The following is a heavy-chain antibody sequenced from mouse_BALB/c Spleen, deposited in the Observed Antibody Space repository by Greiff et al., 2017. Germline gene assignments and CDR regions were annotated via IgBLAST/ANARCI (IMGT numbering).Heavy chain of an antibody. D-gene: IGHD1-1*01. CDR1: GFTFSSFG. CDR3: AREPAYYGSNAYAMDY. V-gene: IGHV5-17*02. CDR2: LSSGSSTI. J-gene: IGHJ4*01. Sequence: EVMLVESGGGLVQPGGSRKLSCAASGFTFSSFGMHWVRQAPEKGLEWVAYLSSGSSTIYYADTVKGRFTISRDNPKNTLFLQMNSLRSKDTAMYYYAREPAYYGSNAYAMDYWGQGTSVTVSS.